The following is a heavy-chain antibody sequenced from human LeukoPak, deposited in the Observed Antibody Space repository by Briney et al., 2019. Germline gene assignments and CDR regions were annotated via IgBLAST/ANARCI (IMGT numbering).Heavy chain of an antibody. Sequence: QSGGSLRLSCAASGFTFSSYWVSWVRQAPGKGLEWVANIKQDGSEKYYVDSVKGRFTISRDNAKNSLYLQTNSLRAEDTAVYYCARVSCSSTSCYYYYYYGMDVWGQGTTVTVSS. J-gene: IGHJ6*02. V-gene: IGHV3-7*01. CDR3: ARVSCSSTSCYYYYYYGMDV. CDR1: GFTFSSYW. CDR2: IKQDGSEK. D-gene: IGHD2-2*01.